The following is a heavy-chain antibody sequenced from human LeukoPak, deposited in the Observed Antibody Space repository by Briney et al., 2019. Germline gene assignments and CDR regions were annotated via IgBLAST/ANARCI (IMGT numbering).Heavy chain of an antibody. CDR1: GFTFSSYG. J-gene: IGHJ4*02. CDR3: ARGETSSYDY. Sequence: GGSLRLSCAASGFTFSSYGMHWVRPAPGKGLEWVAVIWYDGSNKYYADSVKGRFTISRDNSKNTLYLQMNSLRAEDTAVYYCARGETSSYDYWGQGTLVTVSS. D-gene: IGHD2-2*01. V-gene: IGHV3-33*01. CDR2: IWYDGSNK.